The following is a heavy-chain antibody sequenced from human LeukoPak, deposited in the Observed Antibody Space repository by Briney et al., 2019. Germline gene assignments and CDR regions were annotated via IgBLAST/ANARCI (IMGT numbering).Heavy chain of an antibody. CDR2: INHSGST. CDR1: GGSFSGYY. CDR3: AGRGRWVEY. V-gene: IGHV4-34*01. J-gene: IGHJ4*02. D-gene: IGHD3-16*01. Sequence: SETLSLTCAVYGGSFSGYYWSWIRQPPGKGLEWIGEINHSGSTNYNPSLKSRVTISVDPSNNQFSLKLRSVTAADTAVFYCAGRGRWVEYWGQGTLVTVSS.